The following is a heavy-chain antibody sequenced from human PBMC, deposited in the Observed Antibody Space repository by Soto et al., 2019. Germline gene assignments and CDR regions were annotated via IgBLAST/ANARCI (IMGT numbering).Heavy chain of an antibody. CDR3: VRGRILQDY. CDR2: IYYSGST. D-gene: IGHD3-3*02. Sequence: PSETLSLTCTVSGGSISSGDYYWSWIRQPPGKGLEWIGYIYYSGSTYYNPSLKSRVTISVDTSKNQFSLRLNSVTAADTALYYCVRGRILQDYWGHGTLVTVSS. J-gene: IGHJ4*01. V-gene: IGHV4-30-4*01. CDR1: GGSISSGDYY.